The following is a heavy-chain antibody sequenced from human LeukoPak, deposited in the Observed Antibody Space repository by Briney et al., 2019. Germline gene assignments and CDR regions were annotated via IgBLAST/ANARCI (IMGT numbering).Heavy chain of an antibody. Sequence: ASVKVSCKASGYTFTSYDINWVRQATGQGLEWMGWMNPNSGNTGYARKFQGRVTMTRNTSISTAYVELSSLRSEDTAVYYCARGGIVATLTPFDYWGQGTLVTVSS. CDR1: GYTFTSYD. D-gene: IGHD5-12*01. J-gene: IGHJ4*02. V-gene: IGHV1-8*01. CDR3: ARGGIVATLTPFDY. CDR2: MNPNSGNT.